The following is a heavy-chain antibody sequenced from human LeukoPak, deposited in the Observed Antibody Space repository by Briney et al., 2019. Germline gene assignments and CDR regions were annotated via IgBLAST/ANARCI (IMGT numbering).Heavy chain of an antibody. CDR2: ISGSGVIT. J-gene: IGHJ6*04. CDR1: GFTFSSYG. D-gene: IGHD3-10*02. CDR3: AELGITMIGGV. V-gene: IGHV3-23*01. Sequence: PGGSLRLSCAASGFTFSSYGMSWVRQAPGKGLEWVSVISGSGVITFYADSVKGRFTISRDNSKNSLYLQMNSLRAEDTAVYYCAELGITMIGGVWGKGTTVTISS.